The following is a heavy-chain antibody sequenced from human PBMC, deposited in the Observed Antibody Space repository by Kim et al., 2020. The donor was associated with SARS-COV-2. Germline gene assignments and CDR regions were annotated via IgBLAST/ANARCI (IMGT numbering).Heavy chain of an antibody. CDR1: GFIFSSYW. J-gene: IGHJ4*02. D-gene: IGHD3-9*01. CDR3: VRGANDWIGKDY. CDR2: IDAAGTYV. Sequence: GGSLRLSCVVSGFIFSSYWMHWVRQAPGEGLVWVARIDAAGTYVDYADSVKGRFTISRDNAYNGKNTLYLHMTSLTAEDTAVYYCVRGANDWIGKDYWGQGTLVAVSS. V-gene: IGHV3-74*01.